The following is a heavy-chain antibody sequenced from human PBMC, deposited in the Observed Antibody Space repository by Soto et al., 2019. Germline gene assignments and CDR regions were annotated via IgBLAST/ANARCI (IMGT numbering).Heavy chain of an antibody. V-gene: IGHV4-39*01. CDR2: IYYSGST. CDR3: ARHRYGYYSDRSRPYYFHY. J-gene: IGHJ4*02. Sequence: SETLSLTCTVSVDSISSSSYYCGWIRQPPWKGLEWIGSIYYSGSTYYNPSLKSRVTTSVDTSKNHFSLKLSSVTAADTAVYFCARHRYGYYSDRSRPYYFHYWGQRTLVTLSS. D-gene: IGHD3-22*01. CDR1: VDSISSSSYY.